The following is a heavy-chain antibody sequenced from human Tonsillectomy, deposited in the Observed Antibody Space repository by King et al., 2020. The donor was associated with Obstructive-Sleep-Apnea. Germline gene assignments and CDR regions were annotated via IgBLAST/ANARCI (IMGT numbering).Heavy chain of an antibody. CDR2: IDLMDSYT. CDR1: GFTFTTYW. CDR3: AITAAKETFDS. V-gene: IGHV5-10-1*01. D-gene: IGHD1-14*01. J-gene: IGHJ4*02. Sequence: QLVQSGAEMRKTGESLRISCQTSGFTFTTYWVNWVRQVPGKGLEWMGRIDLMDSYTNYSPSFEGHVAISADNSITTAYLHWNSLKPSDTAMYYCAITAAKETFDSWGPGTLVTVSS.